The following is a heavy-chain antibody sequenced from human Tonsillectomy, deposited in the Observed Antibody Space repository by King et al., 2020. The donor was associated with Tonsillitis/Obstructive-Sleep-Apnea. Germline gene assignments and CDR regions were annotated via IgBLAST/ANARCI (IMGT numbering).Heavy chain of an antibody. CDR1: GYTFTSYA. CDR3: ARVGGNGDLSNAFDI. V-gene: IGHV7-4-1*02. Sequence: QLVQSGSEFKKPGASVKVSCKASGYTFTSYAMYWVRQAPAQGLQWMGCITTHTWYPTYSQGFTGRFVFSLDTSVSTAYLQISSLKAEDTAVYYCARVGGNGDLSNAFDIWGQGTMVTVSS. J-gene: IGHJ3*02. CDR2: ITTHTWYP. D-gene: IGHD4-17*01.